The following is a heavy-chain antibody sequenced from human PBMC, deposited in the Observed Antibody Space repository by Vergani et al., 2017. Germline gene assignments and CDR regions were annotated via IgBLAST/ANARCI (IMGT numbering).Heavy chain of an antibody. CDR3: ARGGRTYLGDY. CDR2: INSDGSST. Sequence: EVQLLESGGGLVQPGGSLRLSCAASGFTFSSYAMSWVRQAPGKGLEWVSRINSDGSSTSYADSVKGRFTISRDNAKNTLYLQMNSLRAEDTAVYYCARGGRTYLGDYWGQGTLVTVSS. D-gene: IGHD2-15*01. CDR1: GFTFSSYA. V-gene: IGHV3-74*02. J-gene: IGHJ4*02.